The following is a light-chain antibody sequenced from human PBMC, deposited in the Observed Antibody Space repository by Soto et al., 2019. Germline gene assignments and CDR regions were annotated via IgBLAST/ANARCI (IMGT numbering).Light chain of an antibody. V-gene: IGKV3-11*01. CDR3: QQYHNWPIT. CDR1: QSVSNNY. J-gene: IGKJ5*01. Sequence: EIVLTQSPGTLSLSPGERATLSCRASQSVSNNYLAWYQQKPGQAPRLLTYDASNRATGIPARFSGSGSGTDFTLTISSLEPEDFAVYYCQQYHNWPITFGQGTRLEIK. CDR2: DAS.